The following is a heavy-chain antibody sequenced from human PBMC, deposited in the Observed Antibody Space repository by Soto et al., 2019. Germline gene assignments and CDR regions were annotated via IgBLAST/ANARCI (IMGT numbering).Heavy chain of an antibody. V-gene: IGHV1-2*04. J-gene: IGHJ3*02. CDR1: GYTFTGYY. Sequence: ASVKVSCKASGYTFTGYYMHWVRQAPGQGLEWMGWINPNSGGTNYAQKFQGWVTMTRDTSISTAYMELSRLRSDDTAVYYCARGEEYSGRCSGGSCYGGDAFDIWGQGTMVTVSS. CDR2: INPNSGGT. CDR3: ARGEEYSGRCSGGSCYGGDAFDI. D-gene: IGHD2-15*01.